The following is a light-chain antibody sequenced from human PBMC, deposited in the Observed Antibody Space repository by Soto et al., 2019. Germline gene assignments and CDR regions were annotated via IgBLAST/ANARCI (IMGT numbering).Light chain of an antibody. J-gene: IGLJ3*02. CDR1: SSDVGSYNL. CDR2: EVR. Sequence: QSVLTQPASVSGSPGQSITISCTGTSSDVGSYNLVSWHQQHPGKAPKVMIYEVRKRPSGVSNRFSGSKYGNTASLTISGLRAEDVAEYNCSSYVGSNTWVFGGGTKVTV. V-gene: IGLV2-23*02. CDR3: SSYVGSNTWV.